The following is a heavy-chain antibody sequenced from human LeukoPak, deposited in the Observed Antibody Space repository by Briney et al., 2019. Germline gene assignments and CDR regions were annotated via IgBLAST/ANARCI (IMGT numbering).Heavy chain of an antibody. CDR3: ARVNKWGFDY. Sequence: PGGSLRLSCAASGFTSSYYWMTWVRQAPGKGLEWVAKIKQDGSEKYYVDSVEGRFTISRDNARNSLYLQVDSLRVEDTAVYYRARVNKWGFDYWGQGTLVTVSS. V-gene: IGHV3-7*05. J-gene: IGHJ4*02. D-gene: IGHD3-16*01. CDR1: GFTSSYYW. CDR2: IKQDGSEK.